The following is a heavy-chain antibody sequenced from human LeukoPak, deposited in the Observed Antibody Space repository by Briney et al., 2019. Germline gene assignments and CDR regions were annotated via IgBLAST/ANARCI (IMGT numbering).Heavy chain of an antibody. D-gene: IGHD2/OR15-2a*01. J-gene: IGHJ4*02. CDR2: INKSGGGT. Sequence: GGSLRLSCAASGFTFSSYDMSWVRQAPGKGLEWVSGINKSGGGTYYADSVKGRFTMSRDNSKNSLYLQMNSLRDEDTAVYYCARTRLSSDCWGQGTLVTVSS. V-gene: IGHV3-23*01. CDR1: GFTFSSYD. CDR3: ARTRLSSDC.